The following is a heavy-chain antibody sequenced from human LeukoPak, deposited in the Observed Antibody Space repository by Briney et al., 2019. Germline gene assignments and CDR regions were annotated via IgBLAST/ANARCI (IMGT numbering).Heavy chain of an antibody. CDR3: ARGRTSVTTLRYFDY. D-gene: IGHD4-17*01. V-gene: IGHV1-18*01. J-gene: IGHJ4*02. CDR2: ISTYDGKT. CDR1: GYTFSTYG. Sequence: ASVKVSCKACGYTFSTYGINWVRQAPGQGLEWMGWISTYDGKTNYAQNLQGRVTMTTDTSTSTAYLELRSLRSDDTAMYYCARGRTSVTTLRYFDYWGQGTLVTVSS.